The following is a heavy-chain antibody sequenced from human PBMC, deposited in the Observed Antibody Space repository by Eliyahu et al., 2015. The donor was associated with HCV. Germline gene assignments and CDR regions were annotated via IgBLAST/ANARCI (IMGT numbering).Heavy chain of an antibody. J-gene: IGHJ4*02. CDR2: IYYSGST. CDR3: ARLDYYDSAPLYY. V-gene: IGHV4-59*08. D-gene: IGHD3-22*01. Sequence: QVQLQESGPGLVKPSETLSLTCTVSGGSISLYYWTWIRQPPGKGLEWIGNIYYSGSTNYNPSLTSRVTISVDKFKNQFSLKLNSVTAADTAVYYCARLDYYDSAPLYYWGQGTLVTVSS. CDR1: GGSISLYY.